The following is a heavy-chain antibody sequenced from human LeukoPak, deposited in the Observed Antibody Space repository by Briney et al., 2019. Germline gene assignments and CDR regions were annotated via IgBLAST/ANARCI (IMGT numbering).Heavy chain of an antibody. CDR3: VRLDHDNGPYYFDY. J-gene: IGHJ4*02. D-gene: IGHD2-8*01. V-gene: IGHV4-39*02. CDR2: IYYTGNS. Sequence: SETLSLTCTVSGGFISSRSYYWGWIRQPPGKGLEWIGHIYYTGNSYYNPSLKSRVTISVDTSKNHFSLKLSSVTAADTAVYYCVRLDHDNGPYYFDYWGQGTLVTVSS. CDR1: GGFISSRSYY.